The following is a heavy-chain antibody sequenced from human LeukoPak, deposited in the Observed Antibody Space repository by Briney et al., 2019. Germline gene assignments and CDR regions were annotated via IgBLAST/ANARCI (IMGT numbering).Heavy chain of an antibody. J-gene: IGHJ5*02. D-gene: IGHD2-21*01. Sequence: ASVKVSCKASGYTFTSYGISWVRQAPGQGLEWMGWISAYNGNTNYAQKLQGRVTMTTDTSTSTAYMELRSLRSDDTAVYYCARFCPYIVVVICGFWFDPWGQGTLVTVFS. CDR3: ARFCPYIVVVICGFWFDP. CDR1: GYTFTSYG. CDR2: ISAYNGNT. V-gene: IGHV1-18*01.